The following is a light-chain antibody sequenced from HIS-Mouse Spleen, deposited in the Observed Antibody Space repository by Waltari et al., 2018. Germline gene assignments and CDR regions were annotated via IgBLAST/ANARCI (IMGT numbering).Light chain of an antibody. Sequence: QSALTQPASVSGSPGQSITLSCTGTSSDVGSYNLVSWYQQHPGKAPKRMIYEGSKRPSGVSNRFSGSKSGNTASLTISGLQAEDEADYYCCSYAGSSTLVFGGGTKLTVL. J-gene: IGLJ2*01. CDR1: SSDVGSYNL. CDR3: CSYAGSSTLV. CDR2: EGS. V-gene: IGLV2-23*01.